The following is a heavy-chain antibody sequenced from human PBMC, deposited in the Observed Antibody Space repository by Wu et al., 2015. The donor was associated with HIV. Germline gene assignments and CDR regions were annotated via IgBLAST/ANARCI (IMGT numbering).Heavy chain of an antibody. D-gene: IGHD4-17*01. CDR2: IIPMFGTV. CDR3: ARSAFYGDQDYHYSDVMDV. V-gene: IGHV1-69*15. J-gene: IGHJ6*01. CDR1: GGSFSSYA. Sequence: CGGSFSSYAMNWVRQAPGQGLEWMGRIIPMFGTVNYTQKFQGRVTITADESTKTAYTELSSLRSEDTAIYYCARSAFYGDQDYHYSDVMDVWGQGTTVIVSS.